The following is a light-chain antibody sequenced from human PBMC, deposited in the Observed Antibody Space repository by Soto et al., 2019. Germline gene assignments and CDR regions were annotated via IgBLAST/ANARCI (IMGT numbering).Light chain of an antibody. J-gene: IGKJ1*01. CDR2: WPS. Sequence: DIVMTQSPDCLSVSLGERATINCKSSQSVLYSSNNKNYLAWYQQKPGQPPKLLIYWPSTRESGVPDRCSGSGTGTACTRTISSLQADDVAVYYCQQYYTTPPTFGQGTKVDLK. CDR1: QSVLYSSNNKNY. V-gene: IGKV4-1*01. CDR3: QQYYTTPPT.